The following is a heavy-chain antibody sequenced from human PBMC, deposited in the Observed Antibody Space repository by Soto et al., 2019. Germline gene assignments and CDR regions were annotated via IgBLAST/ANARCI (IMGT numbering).Heavy chain of an antibody. CDR2: VNPDGSDT. D-gene: IGHD6-13*01. Sequence: EVQLVESGGGLVQPGGSLRLSCVASGFTFSNYWMHWVRQAPGKGLVWVSRVNPDGSDTSYADSVKGRFTISRDNAKNTRFLQMNSLRAEDTAVYYCARVAVGSYSLEEWCQGTLLTVSS. CDR1: GFTFSNYW. CDR3: ARVAVGSYSLEE. V-gene: IGHV3-74*01. J-gene: IGHJ1*01.